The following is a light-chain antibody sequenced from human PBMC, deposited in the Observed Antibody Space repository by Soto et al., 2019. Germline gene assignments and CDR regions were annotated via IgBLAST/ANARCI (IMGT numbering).Light chain of an antibody. CDR2: DAS. Sequence: DIQMTQSPSTLSASVGDRVTITCRASQSISGWLAWYQQKPGKAPNLLISDASSLESGVPSRFSGSGSGTEFTLTISGLQPDGFATYYCQQDSSYSSFGQGTNLEIK. CDR3: QQDSSYSS. V-gene: IGKV1-5*01. CDR1: QSISGW. J-gene: IGKJ2*01.